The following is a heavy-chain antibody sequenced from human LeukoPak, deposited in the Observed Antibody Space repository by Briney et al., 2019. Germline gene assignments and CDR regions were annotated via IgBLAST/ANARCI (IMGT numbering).Heavy chain of an antibody. V-gene: IGHV4-4*02. J-gene: IGHJ6*03. D-gene: IGHD5-24*01. CDR2: IYHSGST. CDR1: GGSISSSNW. CDR3: AREIRDGYKPYYYYYYMDV. Sequence: SETLSLTCAVSGGSISSSNWWSWVRQPPGKGLEWIGEIYHSGSTNYNPSLKSRVTISVDKSKNQFSLKLSSVTAADTAVYYCAREIRDGYKPYYYYYYMDVWGKGTTVTVSS.